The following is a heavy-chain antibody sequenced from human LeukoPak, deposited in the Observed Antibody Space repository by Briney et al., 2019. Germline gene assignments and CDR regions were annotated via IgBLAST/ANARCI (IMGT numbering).Heavy chain of an antibody. CDR2: IYYSGTT. D-gene: IGHD2-21*02. CDR3: ARASFGGACYHCGSFDP. J-gene: IGHJ5*02. Sequence: PSETLSLTCTVSGGSISSSSYYWAWIRQPPGKGLEWIVYIYYSGTTYNNPSLKSRVTISVDTSKNQFSLKLSSVTAADTAVYYCARASFGGACYHCGSFDPWGQGTLVTVSS. V-gene: IGHV4-39*01. CDR1: GGSISSSSYY.